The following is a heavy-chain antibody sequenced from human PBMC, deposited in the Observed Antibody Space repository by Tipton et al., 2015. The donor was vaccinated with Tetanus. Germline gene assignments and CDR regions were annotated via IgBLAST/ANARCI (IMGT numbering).Heavy chain of an antibody. CDR3: ASDPALMGNFDY. CDR1: GDSLSNGDYY. Sequence: LRLSCTVSGDSLSNGDYYWSWIRQPPGKGLESIGYIYYSGSTYYNPSLKSRVTISVDTSKNQFSLRLSSVTAADTAVYYCASDPALMGNFDYWGQGTLVTVSS. CDR2: IYYSGST. V-gene: IGHV4-30-4*01. D-gene: IGHD2-2*01. J-gene: IGHJ4*02.